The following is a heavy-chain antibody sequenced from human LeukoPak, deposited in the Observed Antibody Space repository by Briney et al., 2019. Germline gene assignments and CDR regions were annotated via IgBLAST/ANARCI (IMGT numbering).Heavy chain of an antibody. V-gene: IGHV1-2*02. CDR3: ARAPKNDAYDI. Sequence: ASVKISCKASGYTFTGYYIHWVRQAPGQGLEWVAWINPNSGDTHYAQNFQGRVTMTRDTPISTASMDLSRLRSDDTAVYYCARAPKNDAYDIWGRGTMVTVSS. CDR1: GYTFTGYY. J-gene: IGHJ3*02. CDR2: INPNSGDT.